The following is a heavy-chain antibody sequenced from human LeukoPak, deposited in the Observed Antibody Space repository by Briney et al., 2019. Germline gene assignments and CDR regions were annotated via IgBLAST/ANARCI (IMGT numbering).Heavy chain of an antibody. Sequence: GGSLRLSCAASGFTFSSYAMPWVRQAPGKGLEWVAVISYDGSNKYYADSVKGRFTISRDNSKNTLYLQMNSLRAEDTAVYYCARSGSYDFWSGYLNPGPFDYWGQGTLVTVSS. CDR3: ARSGSYDFWSGYLNPGPFDY. J-gene: IGHJ4*02. CDR2: ISYDGSNK. CDR1: GFTFSSYA. D-gene: IGHD3-3*01. V-gene: IGHV3-30-3*01.